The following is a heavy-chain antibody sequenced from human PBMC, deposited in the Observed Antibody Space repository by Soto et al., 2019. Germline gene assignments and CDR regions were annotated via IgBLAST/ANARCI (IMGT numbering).Heavy chain of an antibody. Sequence: EVQLVESGGGLVQPGGSLRPSCAASGFTFSTYWMTWVRQAPGKGLEWVANIKQDGSEKYYVDSVEGRFTISRDNAKNSLYLQMNSLRVEDTAVYYCARGGAGAHYSYYGMDVWGQGTTVTVSS. D-gene: IGHD1-26*01. CDR2: IKQDGSEK. CDR3: ARGGAGAHYSYYGMDV. J-gene: IGHJ6*02. CDR1: GFTFSTYW. V-gene: IGHV3-7*01.